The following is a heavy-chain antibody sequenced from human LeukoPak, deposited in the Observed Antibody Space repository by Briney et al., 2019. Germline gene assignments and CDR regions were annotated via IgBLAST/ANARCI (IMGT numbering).Heavy chain of an antibody. V-gene: IGHV1-46*01. CDR3: ARVGGRSGYDRDY. D-gene: IGHD5-12*01. CDR2: INPSGGST. Sequence: ASLKVSCKASGYTFTSYYMHWVRHAPRQGLERMGIINPSGGSTSYAQKFQGRVTMTRDTSTSTVYMELSSLRSEDTAVYYCARVGGRSGYDRDYWGQGTLVTVSS. J-gene: IGHJ4*02. CDR1: GYTFTSYY.